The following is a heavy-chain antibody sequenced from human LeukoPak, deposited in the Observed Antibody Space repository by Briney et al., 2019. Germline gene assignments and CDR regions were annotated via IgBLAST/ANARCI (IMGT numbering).Heavy chain of an antibody. J-gene: IGHJ3*02. CDR1: GGTFSSYA. Sequence: GASVKVSCKASGGTFSSYAISWVRQAPGQGLEWMGRIIPILGIANYAQKFQGRVTITADKSTSTAYMELSSLRSEDTAVYYCASAVLRYFDWAVAFDIWGQGTMVTVSS. V-gene: IGHV1-69*04. D-gene: IGHD3-9*01. CDR2: IIPILGIA. CDR3: ASAVLRYFDWAVAFDI.